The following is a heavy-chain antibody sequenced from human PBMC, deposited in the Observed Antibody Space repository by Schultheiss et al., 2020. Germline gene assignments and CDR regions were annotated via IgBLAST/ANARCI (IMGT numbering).Heavy chain of an antibody. D-gene: IGHD2-2*01. CDR1: GFTFSSYA. V-gene: IGHV3-23*01. Sequence: GGSLRLSCAASGFTFSSYAMSWVRQAPGKGLEWVSAISGSGGSTYYADSVKGRFTISRDDSKNTVSLEMNNLRADDTAVYYCAKAGIVVVPAALPFDYWGQGTLVTVSS. CDR2: ISGSGGST. CDR3: AKAGIVVVPAALPFDY. J-gene: IGHJ4*02.